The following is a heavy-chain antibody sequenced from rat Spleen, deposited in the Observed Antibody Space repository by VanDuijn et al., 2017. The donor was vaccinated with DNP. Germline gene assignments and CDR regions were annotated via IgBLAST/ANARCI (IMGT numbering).Heavy chain of an antibody. D-gene: IGHD1-11*01. CDR3: TSPYGGYGFAY. J-gene: IGHJ3*01. Sequence: QVQLKESGPGLVQPSQTLSLTCTVSGFSLTDFSVHWVRQPPGKGLEWMGRIRSDESTDYNSALKSRLTISRDTSKSQVFLKMNSLETEDTATYVCTSPYGGYGFAYWGQGTLVTVSS. V-gene: IGHV2-19*01. CDR2: IRSDEST. CDR1: GFSLTDFS.